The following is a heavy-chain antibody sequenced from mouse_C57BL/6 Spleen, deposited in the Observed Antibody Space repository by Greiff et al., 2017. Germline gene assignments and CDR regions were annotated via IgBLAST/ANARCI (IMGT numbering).Heavy chain of an antibody. CDR1: GYTFTSSW. Sequence: VQLQQPGAELVKPGASVKISCKASGYTFTSSWMNWVKQRPGQGLEWIGGIYPGAGDTNYNEKFKGKATLTVDKSSSTAYMQLSSLTSEDSAVYVCERNDGDYDQAYWGQGTMVTVSA. CDR3: ERNDGDYDQAY. J-gene: IGHJ3*01. D-gene: IGHD2-4*01. V-gene: IGHV1-55*01. CDR2: IYPGAGDT.